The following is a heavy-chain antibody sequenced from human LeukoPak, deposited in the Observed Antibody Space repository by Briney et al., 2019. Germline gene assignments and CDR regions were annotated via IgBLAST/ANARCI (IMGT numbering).Heavy chain of an antibody. D-gene: IGHD6-19*01. CDR2: FSGTSTN. CDR1: GFTFSSYA. V-gene: IGHV3-23*01. J-gene: IGHJ4*02. CDR3: AKLKQWQPQRYFFEY. Sequence: GGSLRLSCAASGFTFSSYALSWVRQAPGKGLEWVSTFSGTSTNSYADAVKGRVTISRDNSKNTLYLQMNSLRAEDTAVYYCAKLKQWQPQRYFFEYWGQGALVTVAS.